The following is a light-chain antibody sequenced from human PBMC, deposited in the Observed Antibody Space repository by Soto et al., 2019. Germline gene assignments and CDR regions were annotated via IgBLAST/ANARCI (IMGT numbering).Light chain of an antibody. CDR2: AAS. J-gene: IGKJ2*01. CDR1: QGISSY. Sequence: IQLTQSPSSLSASVGDRVTITCRASQGISSYLAWYQQKPGKAPKLRIYAASTLQSGGPSRFSGSGSGTDFTLTTSSLQPEDFATYYCQHLNSYPSFGQGTKLEIK. CDR3: QHLNSYPS. V-gene: IGKV1-9*01.